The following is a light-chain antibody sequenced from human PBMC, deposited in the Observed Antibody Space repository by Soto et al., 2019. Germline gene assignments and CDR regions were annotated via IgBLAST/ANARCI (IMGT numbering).Light chain of an antibody. CDR1: QSISGSF. CDR3: QHFGGTTFT. CDR2: GAS. J-gene: IGKJ5*01. V-gene: IGKV3-20*01. Sequence: EVVLTQSPGTLSLSPGERATLSCRASQSISGSFLAWYQQKPGQAPRLLIYGASTRATGIPDRFSGSGSGTHFTLTISRLEPGDFAVYYCQHFGGTTFTFGQGTRLEIK.